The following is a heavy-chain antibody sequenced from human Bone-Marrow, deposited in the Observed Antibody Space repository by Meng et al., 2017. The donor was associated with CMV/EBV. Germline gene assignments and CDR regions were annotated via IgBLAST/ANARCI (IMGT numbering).Heavy chain of an antibody. D-gene: IGHD6-13*01. J-gene: IGHJ4*02. Sequence: SETLSLTCAVYVGSFSGYYWTWIRQPPGKGLEWIGQINHSGSTDYNPSLKSRVTISVDTSKNQFSLKLSSVTAADTAVYYCAKDRGQQLPRGDFDYWGQGTLVTVSS. CDR1: VGSFSGYY. CDR3: AKDRGQQLPRGDFDY. V-gene: IGHV4-34*01. CDR2: INHSGST.